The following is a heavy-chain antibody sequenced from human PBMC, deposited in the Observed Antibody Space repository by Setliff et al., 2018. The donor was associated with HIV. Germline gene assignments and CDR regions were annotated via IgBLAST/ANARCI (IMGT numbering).Heavy chain of an antibody. D-gene: IGHD6-13*01. V-gene: IGHV4-61*02. Sequence: PSETLSLTCTVSGGSINSGSYYWSWIRQPAGKGLEWIGRIYTSGSTNYNPSLKSRVTISVDTSKNQFSLKLSSVTAADTAVYYCARDRESSSWYYYYYYGMDVWGQGTMVTVSS. J-gene: IGHJ6*02. CDR3: ARDRESSSWYYYYYYGMDV. CDR2: IYTSGST. CDR1: GGSINSGSYY.